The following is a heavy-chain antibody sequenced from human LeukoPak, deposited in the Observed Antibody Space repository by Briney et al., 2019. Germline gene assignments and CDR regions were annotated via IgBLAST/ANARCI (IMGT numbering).Heavy chain of an antibody. CDR3: AELGITMIGGV. Sequence: GGSLRLSCAASGFTFSRYTMNWVRQAPGKGLEWVSSISSSRSYIYYADSVKGRFTISRDNAKNSLYLQMNSLRAEDTAVYYCAELGITMIGGVWGKGTTVTISS. V-gene: IGHV3-21*01. CDR1: GFTFSRYT. CDR2: ISSSRSYI. J-gene: IGHJ6*04. D-gene: IGHD3-10*02.